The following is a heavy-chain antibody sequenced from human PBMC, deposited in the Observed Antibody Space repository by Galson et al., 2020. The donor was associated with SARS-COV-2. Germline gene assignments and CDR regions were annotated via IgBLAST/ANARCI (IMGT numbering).Heavy chain of an antibody. CDR2: LWYDGSNK. Sequence: GGSLRLSCAASGFTFSSYAMHWARQAPGKGLEWVAVLWYDGSNKYYPDSVKGRFTISRDNSKNTLYLQMNSLRPEDTAVYYCARDCYYYDSSGYYYPHYYYYGMDVWGQGTTVTVSS. CDR1: GFTFSSYA. CDR3: ARDCYYYDSSGYYYPHYYYYGMDV. V-gene: IGHV3-33*01. D-gene: IGHD3-22*01. J-gene: IGHJ6*02.